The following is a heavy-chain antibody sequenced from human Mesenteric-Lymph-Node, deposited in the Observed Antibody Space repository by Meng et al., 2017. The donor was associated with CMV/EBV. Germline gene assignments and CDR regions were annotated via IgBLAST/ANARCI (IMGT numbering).Heavy chain of an antibody. V-gene: IGHV4-59*01. CDR2: SYYSGST. CDR1: GGSISYYY. CDR3: TSSGYSYGYVDAWFDP. Sequence: SETLSLTCTVSGGSISYYYWSWIRQPPGRGLEWIGYSYYSGSTNYNPSLESRVTMSVDTSKSQFTLRLNSVTAADTAIYYCTSSGYSYGYVDAWFDPWGQGILVTVSS. J-gene: IGHJ5*02. D-gene: IGHD5-18*01.